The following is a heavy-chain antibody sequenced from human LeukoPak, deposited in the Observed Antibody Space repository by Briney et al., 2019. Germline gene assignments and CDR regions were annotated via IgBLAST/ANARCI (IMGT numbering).Heavy chain of an antibody. CDR2: IDHSGGA. Sequence: PSQTLSLTRAVSGGSFSGYYWNWNRQPPGKGLEWIGEIDHSGGAKYNPSLKSRVTISADTPKKQFSLKLSSVTAADTAVYYCARTSGDWLSWAWIGVDVWGQGTTVTVSS. D-gene: IGHD3-9*01. CDR3: ARTSGDWLSWAWIGVDV. J-gene: IGHJ6*02. V-gene: IGHV4-34*01. CDR1: GGSFSGYY.